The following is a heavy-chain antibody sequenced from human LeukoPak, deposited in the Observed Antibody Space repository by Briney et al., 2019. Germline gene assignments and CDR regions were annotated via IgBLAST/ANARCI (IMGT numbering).Heavy chain of an antibody. CDR3: VKDNPLDY. D-gene: IGHD1-14*01. CDR1: GFTFSNYA. V-gene: IGHV3-23*01. J-gene: IGHJ4*02. Sequence: GGSLRLSCAASGFTFSNYAMRWVRQAPGKGLEWVSGISGSGDTTYYADSMKGRFTISRDNSKNTLYLHINSLRPEDTALYYCVKDNPLDYWGQGTLVIVSS. CDR2: ISGSGDTT.